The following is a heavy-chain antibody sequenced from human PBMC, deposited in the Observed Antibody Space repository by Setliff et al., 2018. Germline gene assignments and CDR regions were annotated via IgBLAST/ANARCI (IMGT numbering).Heavy chain of an antibody. CDR2: ISSSSRI. J-gene: IGHJ4*02. CDR1: GFTFSSYG. V-gene: IGHV3-21*03. D-gene: IGHD7-27*01. Sequence: GGSLRLSCAASGFTFSSYGMNWVRQAPGKGLEWVSVISSSSRIYYAGSVRGRSIISRDNAKNSLYLQLTSLRAEDTAVYYCARGFQVGKNYFDYWGRGTLVTVSS. CDR3: ARGFQVGKNYFDY.